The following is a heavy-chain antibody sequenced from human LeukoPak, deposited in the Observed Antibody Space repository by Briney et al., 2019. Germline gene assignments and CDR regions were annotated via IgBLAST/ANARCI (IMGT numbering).Heavy chain of an antibody. CDR2: IDGRGVDI. V-gene: IGHV3-23*01. J-gene: IGHJ4*02. CDR3: AKDRAGTPWAD. CDR1: GFTFSTYT. Sequence: GGSLRLSCAASGFTFSTYTMTWVRQAPGKGLECVSTIDGRGVDIYYADSVKGRFTVSRDNSRNTVYLQMNSLRVEDKAVYYCAKDRAGTPWADWGQGTLVTVSS. D-gene: IGHD1-7*01.